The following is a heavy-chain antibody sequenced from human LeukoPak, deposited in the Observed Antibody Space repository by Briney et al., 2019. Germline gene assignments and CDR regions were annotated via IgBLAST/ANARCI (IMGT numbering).Heavy chain of an antibody. CDR1: GFTFNTYW. V-gene: IGHV3-74*01. CDR2: VKEDGRET. CDR3: ARDPWPPVAAPY. D-gene: IGHD6-19*01. Sequence: GGSLRLSCVGSGFTFNTYWIHWVRQAPGKGLVWVSRVKEDGRETNYADSVKGRFTLSRDNAKNTLYLQMNSLRAEDTAVYYCARDPWPPVAAPYWGQGTLVTVSS. J-gene: IGHJ4*02.